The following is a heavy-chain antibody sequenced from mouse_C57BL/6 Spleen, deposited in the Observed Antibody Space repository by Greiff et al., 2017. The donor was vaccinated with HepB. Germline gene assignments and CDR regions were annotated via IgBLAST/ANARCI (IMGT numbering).Heavy chain of an antibody. CDR2: IYPGSGNT. J-gene: IGHJ3*01. CDR3: AREGFYGSGVSFAY. D-gene: IGHD1-1*01. CDR1: GYTFTDYY. V-gene: IGHV1-76*01. Sequence: QVQLKESGAELVRPGASVKLSCKASGYTFTDYYINWVKQRPGQGLEWIARIYPGSGNTYYNEKFKGKATLTAEKSSSTAYMQLSSLTSEDSAVYFCAREGFYGSGVSFAYWGQGTLVTVSA.